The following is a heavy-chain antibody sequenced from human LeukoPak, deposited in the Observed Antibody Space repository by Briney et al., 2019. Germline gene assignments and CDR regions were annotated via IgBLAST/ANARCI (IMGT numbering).Heavy chain of an antibody. CDR3: ARVVGDVLTGYYYYFDY. CDR2: IYYSGNT. Sequence: SQTLSLTCTVSGASISSGDHYWSRIRQTPGKGLEWIGYIYYSGNTYYNPSLKSRVSISVDTSKNQFSLKLRSVTAADTAVYYCARVVGDVLTGYYYYFDYWGQGTLVTVSS. D-gene: IGHD3-9*01. CDR1: GASISSGDHY. J-gene: IGHJ4*02. V-gene: IGHV4-30-4*08.